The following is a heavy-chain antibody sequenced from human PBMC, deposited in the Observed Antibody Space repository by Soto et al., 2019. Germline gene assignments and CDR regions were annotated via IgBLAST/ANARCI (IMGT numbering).Heavy chain of an antibody. CDR2: IYYNAGT. CDR1: GESVNSENCY. D-gene: IGHD3-10*01. Sequence: SETLSLPCTVSGESVNSENCYWNWIRQAPGKGPEWIGYIYYNAGTNYNPSLNSRATIFFDTSTNQFSLKLTPVTAADTAVYYWARGGGQGRGVSCHYWGRGILGAVAS. J-gene: IGHJ4*02. CDR3: ARGGGQGRGVSCHY. V-gene: IGHV4-61*01.